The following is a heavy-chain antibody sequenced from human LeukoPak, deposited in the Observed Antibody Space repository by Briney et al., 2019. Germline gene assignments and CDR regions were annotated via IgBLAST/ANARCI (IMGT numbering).Heavy chain of an antibody. CDR3: ARGKGAARMDY. D-gene: IGHD6-6*01. J-gene: IGHJ4*02. CDR1: GGSISSSNYY. V-gene: IGHV4-39*07. Sequence: SETLSLTCTVSGGSISSSNYYWGWIRQPPGKGLEWIASIHYSETTYYNPSLKSRVTISVDTSKNQFSLKLSSVTAADTAVYYCARGKGAARMDYWGQGTLVTVSS. CDR2: IHYSETT.